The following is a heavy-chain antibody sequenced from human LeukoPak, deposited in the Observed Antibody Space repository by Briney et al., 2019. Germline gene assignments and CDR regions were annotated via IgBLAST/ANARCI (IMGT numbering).Heavy chain of an antibody. D-gene: IGHD6-13*01. J-gene: IGHJ5*02. V-gene: IGHV3-23*01. CDR1: GSTFSSYA. Sequence: GGSLRLSCAASGSTFSSYAMSWVRQAPGKGLEWVSAISGSGGSTYYADSVKGRFTISRDNSKNTLYLQMNSLRAEDTAVYYCAKWVAAAGTSWFDPWGQGTLVTVSS. CDR2: ISGSGGST. CDR3: AKWVAAAGTSWFDP.